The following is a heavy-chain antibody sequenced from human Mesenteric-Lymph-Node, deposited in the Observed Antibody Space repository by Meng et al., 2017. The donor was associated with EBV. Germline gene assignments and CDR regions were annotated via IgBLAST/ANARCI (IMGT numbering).Heavy chain of an antibody. CDR1: CGSFSGYY. CDR3: ARGRGFPVRYFDL. D-gene: IGHD5-12*01. CDR2: VYHTGDA. Sequence: VQLQQLGAGLLKSSETLSLTCAVYCGSFSGYYWTWIRQAPGKVLEWMREVYHTGDANYSPSLQSRVTMSVDVSKNQFALKLSSLTAADTSVYYCARGRGFPVRYFDLWGQGTLVTVSS. V-gene: IGHV4-34*01. J-gene: IGHJ4*02.